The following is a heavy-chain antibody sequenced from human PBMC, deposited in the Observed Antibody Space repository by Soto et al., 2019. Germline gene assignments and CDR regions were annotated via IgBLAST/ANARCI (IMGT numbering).Heavy chain of an antibody. CDR3: ARNLYGDNVDY. CDR1: GYTFTSYD. CDR2: MNTNSGNT. V-gene: IGHV1-8*01. D-gene: IGHD4-17*01. J-gene: IGHJ4*02. Sequence: QVQLVQSGAEVKKPGASVKVSCKASGYTFTSYDINWVRQATGQGLEWMGWMNTNSGNTGYAQKFQGRVIMTRNTSISTDYMELSSLRSDDTAVYYFARNLYGDNVDYWCQGNLVTVSS.